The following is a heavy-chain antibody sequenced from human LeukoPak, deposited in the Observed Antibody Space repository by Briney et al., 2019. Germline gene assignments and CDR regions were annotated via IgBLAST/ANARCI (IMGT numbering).Heavy chain of an antibody. J-gene: IGHJ4*02. CDR2: ISSSSSYI. Sequence: GGSLRLSCAASGFTFSSYSMNWVRQAPGKGLEWVSSISSSSSYIYYADSVKGRFTISRDNAKNSLYLQMNSLRAEDTAVYYCARARQLLPGWLRLRPFDYWGQGTLVTVSS. V-gene: IGHV3-21*01. D-gene: IGHD5-12*01. CDR3: ARARQLLPGWLRLRPFDY. CDR1: GFTFSSYS.